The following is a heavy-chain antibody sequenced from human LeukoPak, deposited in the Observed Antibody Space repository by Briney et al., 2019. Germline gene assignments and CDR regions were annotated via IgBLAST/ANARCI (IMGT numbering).Heavy chain of an antibody. CDR3: ARDVVVTSSPDAFDI. V-gene: IGHV4-31*03. J-gene: IGHJ3*02. CDR1: GGSTSSVDYY. D-gene: IGHD2-21*02. CDR2: ISNSGTT. Sequence: PSQTLSLTCTVSGGSTSSVDYYWSWIRQHPGKGLEWIGYISNSGTTSYNPSVKSRVSISVDISNNQFSLRLSSVTAADTAVYYCARDVVVTSSPDAFDIWGQGTMVTVS.